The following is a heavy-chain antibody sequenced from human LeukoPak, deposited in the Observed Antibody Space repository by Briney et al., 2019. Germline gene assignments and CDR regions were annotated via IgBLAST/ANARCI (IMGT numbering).Heavy chain of an antibody. CDR2: IYPGDSDT. CDR3: ARPRDSYGYDAFDI. Sequence: GESLKISCKGSGYSITSYWIGWVRQMPGKGLEWMGIIYPGDSDTRCSPSFQGQVTISADKSISTAYLQWSSLKASDTAMYYCARPRDSYGYDAFDIWGQGTMVTVSS. D-gene: IGHD5-18*01. J-gene: IGHJ3*02. CDR1: GYSITSYW. V-gene: IGHV5-51*01.